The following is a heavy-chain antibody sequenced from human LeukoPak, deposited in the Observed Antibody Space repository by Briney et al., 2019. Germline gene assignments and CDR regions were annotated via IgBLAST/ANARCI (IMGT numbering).Heavy chain of an antibody. CDR3: ARDRYSSSYNYFDY. J-gene: IGHJ4*02. CDR1: GFTFSSYA. CDR2: ISYDGSNK. Sequence: PGRSLRLSCAASGFTFSSYAMHWVRQAPGKGLEWVAVISYDGSNKYCADSVKGRFTISRDNSKNTLYLQMNSLRAEDTAVYYCARDRYSSSYNYFDYWGQGTLVTVSS. V-gene: IGHV3-30-3*01. D-gene: IGHD6-13*01.